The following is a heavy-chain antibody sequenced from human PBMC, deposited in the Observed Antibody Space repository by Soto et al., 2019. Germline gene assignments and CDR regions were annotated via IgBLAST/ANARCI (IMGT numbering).Heavy chain of an antibody. CDR2: YDVEAVET. J-gene: IGHJ1*01. Sequence: ASVKVSCKVSGYTVSELSMHWVRQAPGKGFEWMGGYDVEAVETIYAQKFQGRVTMADDTSTDTAYMELSSLRSEDTAVYYCATVKDYYDSSGYYYGFLGYFQHWGQGTLVTVSS. CDR1: GYTVSELS. CDR3: ATVKDYYDSSGYYYGFLGYFQH. D-gene: IGHD3-22*01. V-gene: IGHV1-24*01.